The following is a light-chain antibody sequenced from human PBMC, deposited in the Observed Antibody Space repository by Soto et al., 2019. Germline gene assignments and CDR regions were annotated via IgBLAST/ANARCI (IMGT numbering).Light chain of an antibody. CDR2: QDT. V-gene: IGLV3-1*01. Sequence: SYELTQPPSVTVSPGQTASITCSGDNPGDKFVCWYQQRPGQSPVLVIYQDTKRPSGIPERFSGSNSGNTATLTISGTQAMDEADYSCQAWDSGIVVFGGGTKLTVL. CDR1: NPGDKF. CDR3: QAWDSGIVV. J-gene: IGLJ3*02.